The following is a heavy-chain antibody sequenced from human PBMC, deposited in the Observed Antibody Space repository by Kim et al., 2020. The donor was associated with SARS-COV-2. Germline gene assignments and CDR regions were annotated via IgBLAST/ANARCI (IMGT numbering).Heavy chain of an antibody. Sequence: GGSLRLSCAASGFTFTTYAMSWVRQTPGKGLEWVSAISSSGDSTYYADSVKGRFTISRDNSNNTLYLQMNSLISEDTAVYYCKKDEPISIFGVLVVRGAEYFHHWGQGTLVTVSS. V-gene: IGHV3-23*01. D-gene: IGHD3-3*01. J-gene: IGHJ1*01. CDR3: KKDEPISIFGVLVVRGAEYFHH. CDR2: ISSSGDST. CDR1: GFTFTTYA.